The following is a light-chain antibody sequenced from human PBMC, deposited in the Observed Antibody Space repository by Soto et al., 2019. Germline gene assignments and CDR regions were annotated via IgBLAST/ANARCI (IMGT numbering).Light chain of an antibody. CDR1: QNIGAF. CDR3: QQSYHSGPPL. Sequence: DIQLTQSPSSLSASVGDRLTITCRASQNIGAFLNWYQQKPGKAPKLLIYGASILQSGVPSRFSGSRSGTDFTLTISSLQPEDFATYHCQQSYHSGPPLFGGGTKVEIK. CDR2: GAS. V-gene: IGKV1-39*01. J-gene: IGKJ4*01.